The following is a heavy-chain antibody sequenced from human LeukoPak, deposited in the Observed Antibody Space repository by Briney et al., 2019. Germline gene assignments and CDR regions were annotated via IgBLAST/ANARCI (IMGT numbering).Heavy chain of an antibody. CDR3: ARHNLSERAPDY. J-gene: IGHJ4*01. CDR1: GGSISSGGYY. Sequence: SQTLSLTCTVSGGSISSGGYYWSWIRQHPGKGLEWIGYIYYSGSTYYNPSLKSRVTISVDTSKNQFSLKLSSVTAADTAVYYCARHNLSERAPDYWGQGTLVTVSS. D-gene: IGHD1-14*01. CDR2: IYYSGST. V-gene: IGHV4-31*03.